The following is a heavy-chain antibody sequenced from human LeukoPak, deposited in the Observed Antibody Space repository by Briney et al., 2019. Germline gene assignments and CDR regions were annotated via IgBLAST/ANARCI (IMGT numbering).Heavy chain of an antibody. V-gene: IGHV4-34*01. CDR3: ARGLGILYFXQPWXXWFDP. D-gene: IGHD2/OR15-2a*01. CDR1: GGSFSASF. J-gene: IGHJ5*02. CDR2: INHSGGT. Sequence: SETLSLTCALFGGSFSASFWSWISQPPGKGLEWIGKINHSGGTNFNPSLKSRFTTSVDTSKNQFSLELSSVTAADTAVFCCARGLGILYFXQPWXXWFDP.